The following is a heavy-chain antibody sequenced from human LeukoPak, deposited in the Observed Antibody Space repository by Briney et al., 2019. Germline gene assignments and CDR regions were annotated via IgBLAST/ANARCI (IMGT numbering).Heavy chain of an antibody. V-gene: IGHV3-7*01. CDR2: IRQDGSEK. D-gene: IGHD6-13*01. J-gene: IGHJ4*02. CDR1: GFTFSSYA. CDR3: ARSGLSDKRSWALDD. Sequence: PGGSLRLSCAASGFTFSSYAMSWVRQAPGKGLEWVANIRQDGSEKFYADSVRGRFTISRDNAKNSIYLRMNSLRAEDTAVYYCARSGLSDKRSWALDDWGQGTLVTVSS.